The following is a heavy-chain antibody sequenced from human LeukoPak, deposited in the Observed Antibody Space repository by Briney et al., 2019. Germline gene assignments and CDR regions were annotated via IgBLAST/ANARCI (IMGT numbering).Heavy chain of an antibody. CDR2: IYYSGST. CDR1: GGSISSYY. CDR3: ARSNSQWLLLTDFDY. V-gene: IGHV4-59*01. J-gene: IGHJ4*02. D-gene: IGHD3-22*01. Sequence: PSETLSLTCTVSGGSISSYYWSWIRQPPGKGLEWIGYIYYSGSTNYNPSLKSRVTISVDTSKNQFSLKLSSVTAADTAVYYCARSNSQWLLLTDFDYWGQGTLVTVSS.